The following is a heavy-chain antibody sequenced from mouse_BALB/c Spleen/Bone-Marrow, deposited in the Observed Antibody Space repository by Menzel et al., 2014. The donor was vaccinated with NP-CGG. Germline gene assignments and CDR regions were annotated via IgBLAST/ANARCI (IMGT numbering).Heavy chain of an antibody. CDR3: ARVYYDYDWWYFDV. Sequence: QVQLQQPGPGLVAPSQSLSITCTVSGFSLTGYGVNWVRQPPGKGLEWLGTIWGDGNTDYNSDLKSRLSISKDNSKSQVFLKMNSLQTDDTARYYCARVYYDYDWWYFDVWGAGTRSPSPQ. V-gene: IGHV2-6-7*01. CDR1: GFSLTGYG. J-gene: IGHJ1*01. CDR2: IWGDGNT. D-gene: IGHD2-4*01.